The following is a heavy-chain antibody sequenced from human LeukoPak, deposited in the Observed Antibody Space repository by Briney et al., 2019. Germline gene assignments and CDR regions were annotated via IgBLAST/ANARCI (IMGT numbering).Heavy chain of an antibody. V-gene: IGHV4-30-4*01. J-gene: IGHJ4*02. CDR2: IYYSGST. Sequence: SQTLSLTCTVSGGSISSGDYYWSWIRQPPGKGLEWIGYIYYSGSTYYNPSLKSRVTISVDTSKNQFSLKLSSVTAADTAVYYCARGAPDYGGNSGAADYWGQGTLVTVSS. CDR1: GGSISSGDYY. CDR3: ARGAPDYGGNSGAADY. D-gene: IGHD4-23*01.